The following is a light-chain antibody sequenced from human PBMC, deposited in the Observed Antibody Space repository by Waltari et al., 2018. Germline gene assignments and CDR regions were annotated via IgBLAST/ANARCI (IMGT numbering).Light chain of an antibody. CDR1: QSVGRA. CDR3: QHYVRLPVT. CDR2: DAS. J-gene: IGKJ1*01. Sequence: CRAHQSVGRALAWYQQKPGQATRLLIYDASIRATGVPDRFSGSGSGTDFSLTISRLEPEDVAVYNCQHYVRLPVTFGQGTKVE. V-gene: IGKV3-20*01.